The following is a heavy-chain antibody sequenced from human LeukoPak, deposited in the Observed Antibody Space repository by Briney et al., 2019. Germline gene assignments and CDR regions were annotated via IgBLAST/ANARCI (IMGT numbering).Heavy chain of an antibody. CDR3: ARDSEVTIFGVVTWYFDY. Sequence: SETLSLTCTVSGGSISSSSYYWGWIRQPPGKGLEWIGSIYYSGSTYYNPSLKSRVTISVDTSKNQFSLKLSSVTAADTAVYYCARDSEVTIFGVVTWYFDYWGQGTLVTVSS. CDR2: IYYSGST. D-gene: IGHD3-3*01. CDR1: GGSISSSSYY. J-gene: IGHJ4*02. V-gene: IGHV4-39*07.